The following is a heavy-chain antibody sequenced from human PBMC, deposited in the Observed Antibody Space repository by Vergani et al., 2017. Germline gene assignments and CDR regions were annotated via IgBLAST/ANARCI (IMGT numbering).Heavy chain of an antibody. CDR2: IFYSGTT. D-gene: IGHD6-6*01. J-gene: IGHJ6*03. Sequence: QVRLEESGPGVVKPSQTLSLTCAVSGGSISSGDHCWTWIRQRPGKGLEWIGYIFYSGTTYDNPSLRSRLTISVDTSQNQFSLKLRSVTAADTAVYYCARIMEASIAARPASSTEYYMDVWGKGTTVTVSS. V-gene: IGHV4-31*11. CDR3: ARIMEASIAARPASSTEYYMDV. CDR1: GGSISSGDHC.